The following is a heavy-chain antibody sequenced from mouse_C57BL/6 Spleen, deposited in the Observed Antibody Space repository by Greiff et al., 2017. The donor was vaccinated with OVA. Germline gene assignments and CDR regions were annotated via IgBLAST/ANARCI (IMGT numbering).Heavy chain of an antibody. Sequence: QVQLQQPGAELVMPGASVKLSCKASGYTFTSYWMHWVKQRPGQGLEWIGEIDPSDSYTNYNQKFKGKSTLTVDKSSSTAYMQLSSLTSEDSAVYYCARWIITNYFDVWGTGTTVTVSS. CDR1: GYTFTSYW. V-gene: IGHV1-69*01. D-gene: IGHD1-1*01. CDR2: IDPSDSYT. CDR3: ARWIITNYFDV. J-gene: IGHJ1*03.